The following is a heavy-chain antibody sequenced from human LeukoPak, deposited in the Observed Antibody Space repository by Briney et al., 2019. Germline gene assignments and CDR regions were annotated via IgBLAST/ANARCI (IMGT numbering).Heavy chain of an antibody. CDR1: GGSISSSNW. D-gene: IGHD3-22*01. J-gene: IGHJ4*02. V-gene: IGHV4-4*02. CDR2: IYHSGST. CDR3: ARDRATYYYDSSGYD. Sequence: SETLSLTCAVSGGSISSSNWWSWVRQPPGKWLERIGEIYHSGSTNYNPSLKSRVTISVDKSKNQFSLKLSSVTAADTAVYYCARDRATYYYDSSGYDWGQGTLVTVSS.